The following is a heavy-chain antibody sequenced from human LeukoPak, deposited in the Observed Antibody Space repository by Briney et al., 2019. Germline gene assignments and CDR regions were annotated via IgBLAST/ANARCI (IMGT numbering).Heavy chain of an antibody. J-gene: IGHJ3*02. CDR1: GGTFSSYA. Sequence: GASVKVSCKASGGTFSSYAISWVRQAPGQGLEWMGRIIPILGIANYAQKFQGRVTITADKSMSTAYMELSSLRSEDTAVYYCARAMAYSSGWYDRTGRLDAFDIWGQGTMVTVSS. CDR2: IIPILGIA. D-gene: IGHD6-19*01. CDR3: ARAMAYSSGWYDRTGRLDAFDI. V-gene: IGHV1-69*04.